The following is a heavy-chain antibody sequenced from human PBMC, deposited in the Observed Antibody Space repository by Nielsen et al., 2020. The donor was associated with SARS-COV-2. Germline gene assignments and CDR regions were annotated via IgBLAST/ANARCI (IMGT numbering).Heavy chain of an antibody. CDR3: ASYYYDSSGYNYGMDV. D-gene: IGHD3-22*01. CDR2: INPNSGGT. V-gene: IGHV1-2*04. CDR1: GYTFTGYY. J-gene: IGHJ6*02. Sequence: ASVKVSCKASGYTFTGYYMHWVRQAPGQGLEWMGWINPNSGGTNYAQKFQGWVTMTRDTSISTAYMELSRLRSDDTAVYYCASYYYDSSGYNYGMDVWGQGTTVTVSS.